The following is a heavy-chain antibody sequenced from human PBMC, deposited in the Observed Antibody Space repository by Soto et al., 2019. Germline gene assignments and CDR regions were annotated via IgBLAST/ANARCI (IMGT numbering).Heavy chain of an antibody. CDR2: MNSDGSRS. V-gene: IGHV3-74*01. Sequence: EVQLVEAGGGLVQPGGSLRLSCAASGFTFSTFWMHWVRQAPGKGLVWVSRMNSDGSRSDYADSVKGRFTISRDNARNTLYLQMNSLGAEDTATYYCVRDGYPAWVYGVDVWGQGTTVTVSS. J-gene: IGHJ6*02. D-gene: IGHD5-18*01. CDR3: VRDGYPAWVYGVDV. CDR1: GFTFSTFW.